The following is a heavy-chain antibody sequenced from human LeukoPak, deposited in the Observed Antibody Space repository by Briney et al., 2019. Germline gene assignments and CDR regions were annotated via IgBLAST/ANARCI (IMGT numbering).Heavy chain of an antibody. CDR2: IIPIFGTA. V-gene: IGHV1-69*01. J-gene: IGHJ6*03. Sequence: GSSVKVSCKASGGTFSNYAISWVRQAPGQGLEWMGGIIPIFGTANYAQKFQGRVTITADESTSTAYMELSSLRSEDTAVYYCARVLEYSYGYYYYMDVWGKGTTVTVSS. CDR3: ARVLEYSYGYYYYMDV. D-gene: IGHD5-18*01. CDR1: GGTFSNYA.